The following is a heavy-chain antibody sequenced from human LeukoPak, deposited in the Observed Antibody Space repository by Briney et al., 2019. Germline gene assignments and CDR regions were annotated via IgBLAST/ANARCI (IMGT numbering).Heavy chain of an antibody. CDR2: TSSSGSTI. V-gene: IGHV3-48*03. J-gene: IGHJ4*02. Sequence: GGSLRLSCAASGFTFSSYEMNWVRQAPGKGLEWVSYTSSSGSTICYADSVKGRFTISRDNAKNSLYLQMNSLRAEDTAVYYCARVYSSGWYGGNFDYWGQGTLVTVSS. CDR3: ARVYSSGWYGGNFDY. CDR1: GFTFSSYE. D-gene: IGHD6-19*01.